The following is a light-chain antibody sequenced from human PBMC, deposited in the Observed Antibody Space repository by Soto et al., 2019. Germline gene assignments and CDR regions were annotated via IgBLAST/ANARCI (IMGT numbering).Light chain of an antibody. V-gene: IGKV3-20*01. J-gene: IGKJ2*01. CDR2: GAS. CDR3: KQSYSIPYT. CDR1: QSVSNNY. Sequence: EIVLTQSPGTLSLSPGASATLSCRASQSVSNNYLAWYQQKPGQAHRLLIYGASNRATGIPDRFSGSGSGTDFTLTISRLEPEEFATYYCKQSYSIPYTFGQGTKVDI.